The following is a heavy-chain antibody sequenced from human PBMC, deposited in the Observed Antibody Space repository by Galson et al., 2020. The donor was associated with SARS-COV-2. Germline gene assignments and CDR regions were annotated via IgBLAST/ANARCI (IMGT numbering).Heavy chain of an antibody. D-gene: IGHD1-26*01. Sequence: SQTLSLTCTVSGGSISSYYWSWIRQPPGKGLEWIGYIYYSGSTNYNPSLKSRVTISVDTSKNQFCLKLSSVTAADTAVYYCARGGIVGATSNWFDPWGQGTLVTVSS. J-gene: IGHJ5*02. CDR1: GGSISSYY. V-gene: IGHV4-59*01. CDR3: ARGGIVGATSNWFDP. CDR2: IYYSGST.